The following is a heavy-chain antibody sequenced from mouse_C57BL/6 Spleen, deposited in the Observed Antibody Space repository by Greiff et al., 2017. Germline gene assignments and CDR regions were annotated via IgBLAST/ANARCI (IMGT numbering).Heavy chain of an antibody. CDR2: INPSSGYT. CDR1: GYTFTSYW. J-gene: IGHJ1*03. CDR3: ADYNYDGWYFDV. V-gene: IGHV1-7*01. D-gene: IGHD2-12*01. Sequence: VQLQQSGAELAKPGASVKLSCKASGYTFTSYWMHWVKQRPGQGLEWIGYINPSSGYTKYNQKFKDKDTLTADKSSSTAYMQLSSLTYEDSAVYYCADYNYDGWYFDVWGTGTTVTVSS.